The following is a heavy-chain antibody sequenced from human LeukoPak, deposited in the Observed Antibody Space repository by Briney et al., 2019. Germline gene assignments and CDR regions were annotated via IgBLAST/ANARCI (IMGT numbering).Heavy chain of an antibody. V-gene: IGHV4-38-2*02. D-gene: IGHD3-22*01. Sequence: SETLSLTCTVSGGSISGYYWGWIRQPPGKGLEWIGSIYHSGSTYYNPSLKSRVTISVDTSKNQFSPKLSSVTAADTAVYYCARVSSDYYDSSGYYFDYWGQGTLVTVSS. J-gene: IGHJ4*02. CDR1: GGSISGYY. CDR3: ARVSSDYYDSSGYYFDY. CDR2: IYHSGST.